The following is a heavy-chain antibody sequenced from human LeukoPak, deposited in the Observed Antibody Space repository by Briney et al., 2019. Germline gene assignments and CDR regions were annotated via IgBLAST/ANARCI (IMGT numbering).Heavy chain of an antibody. CDR3: ARNRSPSGVXYPLDP. D-gene: IGHD2/OR15-2a*01. CDR2: IYHTGST. V-gene: IGHV4-4*07. Sequence: SETLSLTCTVSGGSITSYYWSWIRQPAGKGLEWVGRIYHTGSTTYNPSLKSRVTLSVDTTSNQFSLHLRSVTAADTAVYFCARNRSPSGVXYPLDP. J-gene: IGHJ5*02. CDR1: GGSITSYY.